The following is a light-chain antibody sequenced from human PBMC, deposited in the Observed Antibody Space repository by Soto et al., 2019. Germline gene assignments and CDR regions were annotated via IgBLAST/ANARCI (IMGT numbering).Light chain of an antibody. CDR3: ASWDDSLSGPV. CDR1: SSNIGSNY. J-gene: IGLJ3*02. Sequence: QTLVTQPPSASGTPGQRVTISCSGSSSNIGSNYVYWYQQVPGTAPNLVIYTNNQRPSGVPDRFSGSKSGTSASLAITGLRSEDEAAYYCASWDDSLSGPVFGGGTKLTVL. V-gene: IGLV1-47*02. CDR2: TNN.